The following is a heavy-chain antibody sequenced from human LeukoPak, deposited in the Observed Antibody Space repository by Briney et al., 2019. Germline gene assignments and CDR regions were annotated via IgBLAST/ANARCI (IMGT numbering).Heavy chain of an antibody. D-gene: IGHD5-18*01. CDR1: GYSFTGHW. CDR2: IHPGDSDV. CDR3: ARRAYTYGRSGPFDF. V-gene: IGHV5-51*01. Sequence: GESLKISCKVSGYSFTGHWLGWVRQMPGKGLVWMGVIHPGDSDVKYNPPFQGQVTISVDKSTNTAYLQWSSLKASDTAIYYCARRAYTYGRSGPFDFWGQGTLVTVS. J-gene: IGHJ4*02.